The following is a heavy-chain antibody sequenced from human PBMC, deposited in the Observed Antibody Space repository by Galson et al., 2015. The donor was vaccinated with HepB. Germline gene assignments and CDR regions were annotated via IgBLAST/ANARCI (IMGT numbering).Heavy chain of an antibody. D-gene: IGHD3-22*01. CDR3: ARSRGNMIDLYCFDY. V-gene: IGHV4-39*01. CDR2: IYYSGST. CDR1: GGSISSSSYY. Sequence: LSLTCTVSGGSISSSSYYWGWIRQPPGKGLEWIGSIYYSGSTYYNPSLKSRVTISVDTSKNQFSLKLSSVTAADTAVYYCARSRGNMIDLYCFDYWGQGTLVTVSS. J-gene: IGHJ4*02.